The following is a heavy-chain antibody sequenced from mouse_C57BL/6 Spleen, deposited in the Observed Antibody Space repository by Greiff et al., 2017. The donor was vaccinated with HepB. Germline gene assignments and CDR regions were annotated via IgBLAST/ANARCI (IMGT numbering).Heavy chain of an antibody. CDR2: ISSGGSYT. CDR1: GFTFSSYG. D-gene: IGHD2-4*01. J-gene: IGHJ4*01. Sequence: DVQLVESGGDLVKPGGSLKLSCAASGFTFSSYGMSWVRQTPDKRLEWVATISSGGSYTYYPDSVKGRFTISRDNAKNTLYLQMSSLKSEDTAMYYCARRGDYDGGDYAMDYWGQGTSVTVSS. V-gene: IGHV5-6*01. CDR3: ARRGDYDGGDYAMDY.